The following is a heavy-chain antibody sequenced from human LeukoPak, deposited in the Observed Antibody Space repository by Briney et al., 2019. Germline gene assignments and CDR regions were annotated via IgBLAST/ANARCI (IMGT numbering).Heavy chain of an antibody. CDR1: GFTFNNYG. CDR3: AKEWELVTYYLYYYMDV. D-gene: IGHD1-26*01. Sequence: GGSLRLSCAASGFTFNNYGMHWVRQAPGKGLEWVAFIRYDGSNEYYADSVRGRFTISRDNSKDTLYLQMNSLRAEDTAVYYCAKEWELVTYYLYYYMDVWGKGTTVTVSS. CDR2: IRYDGSNE. J-gene: IGHJ6*03. V-gene: IGHV3-30*02.